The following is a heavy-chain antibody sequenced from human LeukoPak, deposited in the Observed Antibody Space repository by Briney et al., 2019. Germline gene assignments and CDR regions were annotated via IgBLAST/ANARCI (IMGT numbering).Heavy chain of an antibody. Sequence: PSETLSLTCTVSGGSISSYYWSWIRQPPGKGLEWIGYIYYSGSTTYNPSLKSRVSISVDTSRNQFSLKLSSVTAADTAVYYCARSRIGYSYDHAAFDIWGQGTMVTVSS. CDR1: GGSISSYY. V-gene: IGHV4-59*01. J-gene: IGHJ3*02. CDR2: IYYSGST. D-gene: IGHD5-24*01. CDR3: ARSRIGYSYDHAAFDI.